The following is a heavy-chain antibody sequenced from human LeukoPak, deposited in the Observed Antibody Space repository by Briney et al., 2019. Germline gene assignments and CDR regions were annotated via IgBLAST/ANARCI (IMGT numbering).Heavy chain of an antibody. D-gene: IGHD3-22*01. V-gene: IGHV3-49*04. J-gene: IGHJ6*03. CDR2: IRSKAYGGTT. CDR1: GFTFGDYA. CDR3: AKSVFDSSGDPYMDV. Sequence: PGGSLRLSCTASGFTFGDYAMSWVRQAPGKGLEWVGFIRSKAYGGTTENAASVKGRFTISRDDSKSIAYLQMNSLRAEDTAVYYCAKSVFDSSGDPYMDVWGKGTTVTISS.